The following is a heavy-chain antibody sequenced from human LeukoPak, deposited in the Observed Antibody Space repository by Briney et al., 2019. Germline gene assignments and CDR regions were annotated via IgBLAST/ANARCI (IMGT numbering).Heavy chain of an antibody. J-gene: IGHJ6*03. V-gene: IGHV3-21*01. CDR3: AREAYDYDTSGYYDNYYYHYMDV. CDR1: GFTFSSYE. Sequence: PGGSLRLSCAASGFTFSSYEMNWVRQAPGKGLEWVSSISSSSSYIYYADSVKGRFTISRGNAKNSLYLQMNSLRAEDTAVYYCAREAYDYDTSGYYDNYYYHYMDVWGKGTTVTVSS. CDR2: ISSSSSYI. D-gene: IGHD3-22*01.